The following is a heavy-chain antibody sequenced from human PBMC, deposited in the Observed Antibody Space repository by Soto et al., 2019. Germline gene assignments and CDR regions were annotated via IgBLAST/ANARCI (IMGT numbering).Heavy chain of an antibody. V-gene: IGHV4-34*01. D-gene: IGHD3-22*01. J-gene: IGHJ3*02. CDR2: INHSGST. Sequence: SETLSLTCAVYGGSFSGYYWSWIRQPPGKGLEWIGEINHSGSTNYNPSLKSRVTISVDTSKNQFSLKLSSVTAADTAVYYCARRHYYDSRGSGAFDIWGQGTLVTVSS. CDR3: ARRHYYDSRGSGAFDI. CDR1: GGSFSGYY.